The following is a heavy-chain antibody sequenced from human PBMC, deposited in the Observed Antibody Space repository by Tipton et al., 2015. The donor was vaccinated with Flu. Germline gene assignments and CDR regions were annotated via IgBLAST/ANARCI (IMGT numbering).Heavy chain of an antibody. CDR3: ASTGYYDILTGQRGYYGMDV. CDR1: GCSFTSYW. CDR2: IYPGDSDT. J-gene: IGHJ6*02. Sequence: QLVQSGAEVKKPGESLKISCKGSGCSFTSYWIGWVRQMPGKGLEWMGIIYPGDSDTRYSPSFQGQVTISADKSISTAYLQWSSLKASDTAMYYCASTGYYDILTGQRGYYGMDVWGQGTTVTVSS. D-gene: IGHD3-9*01. V-gene: IGHV5-51*01.